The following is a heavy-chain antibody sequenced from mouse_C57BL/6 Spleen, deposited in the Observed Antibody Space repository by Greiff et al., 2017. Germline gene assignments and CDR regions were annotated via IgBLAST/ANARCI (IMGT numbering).Heavy chain of an antibody. CDR1: GYTFTSYT. D-gene: IGHD1-1*02. CDR2: INPSSGYT. CDR3: ARGDYSFAY. Sequence: VKLQESGAELARPGASVKMSCKASGYTFTSYTMHWVKQRPGQGLEWIGYINPSSGYTKYNQKFKDKATLTADKSSSTAYMQLSSLTSEDSAVYYCARGDYSFAYWGQGTLVTVSA. V-gene: IGHV1-4*01. J-gene: IGHJ3*01.